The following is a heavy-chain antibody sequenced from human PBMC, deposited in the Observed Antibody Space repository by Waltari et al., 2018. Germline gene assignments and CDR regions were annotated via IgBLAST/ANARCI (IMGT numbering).Heavy chain of an antibody. CDR3: AREDLYTPYPNWYFDL. CDR1: GGSISSYY. Sequence: QVQLQESGPGLVKPSETLSLTCTVSGGSISSYYWSWIRQPPGKGLEWIGYIYYSGSTNYHPSLKSRVTISVDTSKNQFSLKLSSVAAADTAVYYCAREDLYTPYPNWYFDLWGRGTLVTVSS. V-gene: IGHV4-59*01. J-gene: IGHJ2*01. D-gene: IGHD3-16*01. CDR2: IYYSGST.